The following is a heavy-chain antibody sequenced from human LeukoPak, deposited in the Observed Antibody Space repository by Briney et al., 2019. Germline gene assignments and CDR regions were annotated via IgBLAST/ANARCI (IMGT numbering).Heavy chain of an antibody. Sequence: SETLSLTCTVSGGSISSGGYYWSWIRQHPGKGLEWIGYIYYSGSTYYNPSLKSRVTISVDTSKNQVSLKLSSVTAADMAVEYRARGRLTVHYYYYMDVWGKGTTVTVSS. J-gene: IGHJ6*03. D-gene: IGHD6-6*01. CDR2: IYYSGST. CDR3: ARGRLTVHYYYYMDV. V-gene: IGHV4-31*03. CDR1: GGSISSGGYY.